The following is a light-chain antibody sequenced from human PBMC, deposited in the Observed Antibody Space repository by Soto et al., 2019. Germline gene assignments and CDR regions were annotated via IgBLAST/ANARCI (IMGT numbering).Light chain of an antibody. CDR1: QAIGTS. J-gene: IGKJ4*01. CDR3: LQHSSYPLT. Sequence: DIQMTQSPSAMSASVGDRVTITCRASQAIGTSLAWFQQIPGKLPKRLIYTASTLQTGVPARFSGRGSGTEFTLTISSLQPDDFATYYCLQHSSYPLTFGGGTKVEIK. V-gene: IGKV1-17*03. CDR2: TAS.